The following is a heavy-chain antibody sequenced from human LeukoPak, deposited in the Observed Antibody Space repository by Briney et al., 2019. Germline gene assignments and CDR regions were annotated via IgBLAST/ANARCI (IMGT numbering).Heavy chain of an antibody. Sequence: GGSLRLSCAASGFNFSNYWMHWVRQAPGKGLVWVSHINTDGSSATYGDPAKGRFTVSRDDAKNTLFLQMSSLTVDDMAVCYCARGTAETAGIDYWGQGTLVTVSS. J-gene: IGHJ4*02. V-gene: IGHV3-74*01. CDR2: INTDGSSA. D-gene: IGHD6-13*01. CDR1: GFNFSNYW. CDR3: ARGTAETAGIDY.